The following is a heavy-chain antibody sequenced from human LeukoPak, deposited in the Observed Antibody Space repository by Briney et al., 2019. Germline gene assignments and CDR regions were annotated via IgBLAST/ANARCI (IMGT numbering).Heavy chain of an antibody. D-gene: IGHD3-3*01. CDR2: IYYSGST. V-gene: IGHV4-59*01. Sequence: SETLSLTCTVSGGSISSYYWSWIRQPPGKGLEWIGYIYYSGSTNYNPSLKSRVTISVDTPKNQFSLKLSSVTAADTAVYYCARGNYDFWSGYYTYGMDVWGQGTTVTVSS. CDR1: GGSISSYY. J-gene: IGHJ6*02. CDR3: ARGNYDFWSGYYTYGMDV.